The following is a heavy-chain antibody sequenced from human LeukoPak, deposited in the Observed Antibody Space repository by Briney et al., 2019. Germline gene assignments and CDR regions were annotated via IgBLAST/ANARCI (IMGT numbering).Heavy chain of an antibody. J-gene: IGHJ4*02. V-gene: IGHV4-34*01. Sequence: PSETLSLTCAVYGGSFSGYYWSWIRQPPGKGQEWIGEINHSGSTNYNPSLKSRVTISVDTSKNQFSLKLSSVTAADTAVYYCARERASRARPGYFDYWGQGTLVTVSS. CDR2: INHSGST. CDR1: GGSFSGYY. D-gene: IGHD3-10*01. CDR3: ARERASRARPGYFDY.